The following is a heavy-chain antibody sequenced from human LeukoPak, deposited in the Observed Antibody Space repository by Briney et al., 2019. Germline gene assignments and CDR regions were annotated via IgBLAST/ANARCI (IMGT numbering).Heavy chain of an antibody. CDR1: GYTFTSYD. V-gene: IGHV1-8*01. CDR3: ARGQLRYFDWLPSA. CDR2: MNPNSGNT. Sequence: ASVKVSCXASGYTFTSYDINWVRQATGQGLEWMGWMNPNSGNTGYAQKFQGRVTMTRNTSISTAYMELSSLRSEDTAVYYCARGQLRYFDWLPSAWGQGTLVTVSS. J-gene: IGHJ4*02. D-gene: IGHD3-9*01.